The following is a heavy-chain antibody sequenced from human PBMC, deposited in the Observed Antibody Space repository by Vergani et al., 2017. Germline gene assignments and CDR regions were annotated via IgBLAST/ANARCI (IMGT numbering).Heavy chain of an antibody. V-gene: IGHV2-5*01. CDR1: GFSLTTGGEG. D-gene: IGHD3-9*01. Sequence: QITLRESGPTLVKPTQTLTLTCTFSGFSLTTGGEGVGWIRQPPGRALEGLAFVYWNDDARYSPSLKSRVTITKDTSKNDVILTMATMDPVDTATYYCVHRMGCFDWDGAFDVWGPGTMVTVSS. CDR3: VHRMGCFDWDGAFDV. CDR2: VYWNDDA. J-gene: IGHJ3*01.